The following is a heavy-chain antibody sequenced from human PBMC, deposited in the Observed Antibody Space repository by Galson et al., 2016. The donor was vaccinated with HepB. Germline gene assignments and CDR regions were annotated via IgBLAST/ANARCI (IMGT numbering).Heavy chain of an antibody. J-gene: IGHJ4*02. Sequence: QSGAEVKKPGESLKISCRGSGYSFSSYWIGWVRQMPGKGLEWLGNIYLGDSDTRYSPSFQGQVSIPADKSITTAYLQWSSLKASDTAFYYCARRGSGWSLFDSWGQGTQVTVSS. CDR1: GYSFSSYW. V-gene: IGHV5-51*01. CDR3: ARRGSGWSLFDS. CDR2: IYLGDSDT. D-gene: IGHD6-19*01.